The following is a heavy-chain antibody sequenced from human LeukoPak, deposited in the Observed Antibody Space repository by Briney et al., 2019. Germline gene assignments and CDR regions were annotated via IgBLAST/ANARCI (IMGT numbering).Heavy chain of an antibody. V-gene: IGHV3-33*01. CDR2: IWYDGSDK. CDR3: ARDNKNRALDY. D-gene: IGHD1-14*01. J-gene: IGHJ4*02. Sequence: GGSLRLSCAASGFTFSSYGMHWVRQAPGKGPEWVAEIWYDGSDKYYAGSVKGRFTISRDISKNTLYLQVNSLRAEDTAVYYCARDNKNRALDYWGQGTLVTVSS. CDR1: GFTFSSYG.